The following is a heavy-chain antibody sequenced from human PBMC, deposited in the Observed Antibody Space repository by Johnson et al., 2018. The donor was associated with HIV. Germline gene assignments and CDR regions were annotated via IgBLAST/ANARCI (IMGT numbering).Heavy chain of an antibody. V-gene: IGHV3-66*01. CDR3: ARGWELLTPAFDI. J-gene: IGHJ3*02. Sequence: EQLVESGGGVVQPGRSLRLSCVASGFTFSDYYMSWIRQAPGKGLAWVSFIYSGGTTYYADSVKGRFTISRDSSKNTLYLQMGSLRAEDMAVYYCARGWELLTPAFDIWGQGTMVTVSS. CDR2: IYSGGTT. CDR1: GFTFSDYY. D-gene: IGHD1-26*01.